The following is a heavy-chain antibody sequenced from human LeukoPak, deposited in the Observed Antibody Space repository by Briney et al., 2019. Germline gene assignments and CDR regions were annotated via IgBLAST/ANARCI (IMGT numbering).Heavy chain of an antibody. CDR1: GFTFSSYW. J-gene: IGHJ4*02. CDR3: ASLGYCRSTSCSAPFDY. Sequence: GGSLRLSCAASGFTFSSYWMSWVRQAPGKGLEWVANIKQDGTEKYYVDSVKGRFTISRDNAKNSLYLQMNSLRAEDTAVYYCASLGYCRSTSCSAPFDYWGQGTLVTVSS. D-gene: IGHD2-2*01. CDR2: IKQDGTEK. V-gene: IGHV3-7*01.